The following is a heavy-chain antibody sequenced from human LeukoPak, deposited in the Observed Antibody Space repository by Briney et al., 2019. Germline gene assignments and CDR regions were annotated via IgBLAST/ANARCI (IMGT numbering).Heavy chain of an antibody. J-gene: IGHJ4*02. CDR2: ISAYNGNT. CDR3: ARGRALLWFGELRPFDC. Sequence: SVKVSCKASGYTFTSYGISWVRQAPGQGLEWMGWISAYNGNTNYAQNLQDRVTMTTDTSTSTAYMELRSLRSDDTAVYYCARGRALLWFGELRPFDCWGQGTLVTVSS. CDR1: GYTFTSYG. V-gene: IGHV1-18*01. D-gene: IGHD3-10*01.